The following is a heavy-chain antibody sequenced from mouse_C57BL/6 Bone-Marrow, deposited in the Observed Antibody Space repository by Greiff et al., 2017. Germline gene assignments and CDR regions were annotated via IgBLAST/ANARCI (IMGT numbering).Heavy chain of an antibody. J-gene: IGHJ4*01. Sequence: EVQGVESGGDLVKPGGSLKLSCAASGFTFSSYGMSWVRQTPDKRLEWVANISSGGSYTYYPDSVKVRVTIAIDNAKNTLYLQLSSLKSEDTAMYYCARHLYYGSYWFYAMDYWCQGTAVTVSS. CDR3: ARHLYYGSYWFYAMDY. V-gene: IGHV5-6*01. D-gene: IGHD2-1*01. CDR1: GFTFSSYG. CDR2: ISSGGSYT.